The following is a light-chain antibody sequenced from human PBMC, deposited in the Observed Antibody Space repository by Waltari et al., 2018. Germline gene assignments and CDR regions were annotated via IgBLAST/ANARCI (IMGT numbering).Light chain of an antibody. Sequence: SYELTQPPSVSVSPGQTASITCSGDKVGNIHCCWYQQKPGQSPVLVIYQDTKRPSGIPERFSGSLSGNTATLTISGTQAMDEADYYCQAWDGSTLVFGGGTKLTVL. V-gene: IGLV3-1*01. CDR1: KVGNIH. CDR2: QDT. CDR3: QAWDGSTLV. J-gene: IGLJ2*01.